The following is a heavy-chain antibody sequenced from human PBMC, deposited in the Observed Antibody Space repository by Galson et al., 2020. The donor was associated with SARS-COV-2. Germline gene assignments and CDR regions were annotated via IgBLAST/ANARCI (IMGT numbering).Heavy chain of an antibody. V-gene: IGHV4-39*01. CDR2: IYYSGST. CDR1: GGSISNSSYY. CDR3: ARLFLSYYSDAMAV. Sequence: QTSETLSLTCTVSGGSISNSSYYWGWIRQPPGKGLEWIGSIYYSGSTYYNPSLKSRVTISVDMSKTQFSLNLSSVTAADTAVYYCARLFLSYYSDAMAVWGKGTTVAVSS. J-gene: IGHJ6*04.